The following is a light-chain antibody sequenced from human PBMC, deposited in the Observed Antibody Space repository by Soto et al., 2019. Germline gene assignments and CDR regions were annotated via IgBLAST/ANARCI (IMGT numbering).Light chain of an antibody. CDR2: DAS. J-gene: IGKJ5*01. CDR3: QQANSFPIT. CDR1: QSISNW. Sequence: DIQMTQSASTLPASFGDRVTITWRASQSISNWLAWYQQKQGKAPKVLIYDASSLESGVPSRFSGSGYGTEFYLTISNLQTEDFATYYCQQANSFPITFGQGTRLEIK. V-gene: IGKV1-5*01.